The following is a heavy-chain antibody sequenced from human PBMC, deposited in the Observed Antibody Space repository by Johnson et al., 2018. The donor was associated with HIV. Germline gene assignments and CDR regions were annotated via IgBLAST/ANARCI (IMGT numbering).Heavy chain of an antibody. CDR2: IRYDGSNK. Sequence: QVQLVESGGGVVQPGGSLRLSCAASGFTFSSYGMHWVRQAPGKGLEWVAFIRYDGSNKYYADSVKGRFTISRDNSKNTLYLQINSLRAEDTAVYYCAKDTYYYDSRGYYRDAFDIWGQGTMVTVSS. CDR3: AKDTYYYDSRGYYRDAFDI. V-gene: IGHV3-30*02. D-gene: IGHD3-22*01. J-gene: IGHJ3*02. CDR1: GFTFSSYG.